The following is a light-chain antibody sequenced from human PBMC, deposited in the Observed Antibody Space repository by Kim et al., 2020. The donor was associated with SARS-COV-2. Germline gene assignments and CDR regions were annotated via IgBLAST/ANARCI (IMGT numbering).Light chain of an antibody. Sequence: SASVGDRVTITCRASQGINNYVAWFQQKPGKAPKSLIYGASTLHRGVPSKVSGSGFGTDFTLTISELQPEDFASYYCQQYNGYPYTFGQGTKLEI. CDR1: QGINNY. CDR2: GAS. J-gene: IGKJ2*01. CDR3: QQYNGYPYT. V-gene: IGKV1-16*02.